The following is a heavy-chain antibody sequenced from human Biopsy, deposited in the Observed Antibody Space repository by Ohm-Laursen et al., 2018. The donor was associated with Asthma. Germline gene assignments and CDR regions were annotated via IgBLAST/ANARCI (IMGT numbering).Heavy chain of an antibody. V-gene: IGHV3-30*01. CDR2: IPKDASTQ. CDR1: GLSFSNFA. CDR3: VRDGTDDAFDI. D-gene: IGHD1-1*01. J-gene: IGHJ3*02. Sequence: SLRLSCAASGLSFSNFAIHWVRQAPGKGLEWVGVIPKDASTQDYADSVKGRFTMARDNSKNTLGLQMNSLREEDTAVYYCVRDGTDDAFDIWGQGTVVSVSS.